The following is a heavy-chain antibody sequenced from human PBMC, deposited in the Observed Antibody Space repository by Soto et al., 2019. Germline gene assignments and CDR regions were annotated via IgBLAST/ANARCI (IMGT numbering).Heavy chain of an antibody. V-gene: IGHV4-34*01. CDR1: GGSFSGYY. CDR3: ARASYSGPYNY. CDR2: INHSGST. J-gene: IGHJ4*02. Sequence: SETLSLTCAVYGGSFSGYYWSWIRQPPGKGLEWIGEINHSGSTNYNPSLKSRVTISVDTSRNQFSLKLSSVTAADTAVYYCARASYSGPYNYWGQGTLVTVSS. D-gene: IGHD5-12*01.